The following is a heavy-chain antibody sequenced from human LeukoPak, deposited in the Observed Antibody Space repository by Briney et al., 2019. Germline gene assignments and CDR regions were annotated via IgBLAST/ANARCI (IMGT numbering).Heavy chain of an antibody. D-gene: IGHD1-14*01. CDR1: GGTFISYA. CDR3: ARLSPGPYYYYGMDV. J-gene: IGHJ6*02. CDR2: IIPIFGPA. V-gene: IGHV1-69*13. Sequence: GASVRVSCKASGGTFISYAISWVRQAPGQGLEWMGGIIPIFGPANYAQRFQGRVTITADESTSTAYMELSSLRSEDTAVYYCARLSPGPYYYYGMDVWGQGTTVTVSS.